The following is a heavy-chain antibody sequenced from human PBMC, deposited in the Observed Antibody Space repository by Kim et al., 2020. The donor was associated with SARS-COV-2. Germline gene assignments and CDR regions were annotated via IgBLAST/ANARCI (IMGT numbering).Heavy chain of an antibody. V-gene: IGHV4-59*01. CDR2: IYYSGST. J-gene: IGHJ5*02. Sequence: SETLSLTCTVSGGSISSYYWSWIRQPPGKGLEWIGYIYYSGSTNYNPSLKSRVTISVDTSKNQFSLKLSSVTAADTAVYYCARVMADYDTYLFDPWGQGTLVTVSS. D-gene: IGHD3-22*01. CDR1: GGSISSYY. CDR3: ARVMADYDTYLFDP.